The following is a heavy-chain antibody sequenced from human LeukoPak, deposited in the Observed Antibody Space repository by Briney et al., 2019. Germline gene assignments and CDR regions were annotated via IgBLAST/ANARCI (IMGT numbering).Heavy chain of an antibody. CDR2: IYYSGST. D-gene: IGHD2-2*01. CDR1: GGSISSGGYY. Sequence: SQTLSLTCTVSGGSISSGGYYWSWIRQHPGKGLEWIGYIYYSGSTYYNPSLKSRVTISVDTSKNQFSLKLSSVTAADTAVYYCARGYSTSRLGWFDPWSQGTLVTVSS. J-gene: IGHJ5*02. V-gene: IGHV4-31*03. CDR3: ARGYSTSRLGWFDP.